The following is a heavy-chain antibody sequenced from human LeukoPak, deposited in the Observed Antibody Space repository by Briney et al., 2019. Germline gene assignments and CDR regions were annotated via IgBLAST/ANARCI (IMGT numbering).Heavy chain of an antibody. V-gene: IGHV3-53*04. CDR1: GFTFSSYA. CDR3: ARVPSYYDSSGP. D-gene: IGHD3-22*01. J-gene: IGHJ5*02. Sequence: GGSLRLSCAASGFTFSSYAMSWVRQAPGKGLEWVSVIYSGGSTYYADSVKGRFTISRHNSKNTLYLQMNSLRAEDTAVYYCARVPSYYDSSGPWGQGTLVTVSS. CDR2: IYSGGST.